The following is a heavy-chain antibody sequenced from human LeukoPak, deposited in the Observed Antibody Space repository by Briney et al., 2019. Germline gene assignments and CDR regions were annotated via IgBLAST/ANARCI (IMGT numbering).Heavy chain of an antibody. D-gene: IGHD1-26*01. V-gene: IGHV1-2*04. CDR2: INPNSGGT. Sequence: GASVKVSCKASGYTFTGYYMHWVRQAPGQGLEWMGWINPNSGGTNYAQKFQGWVTMTRDTSISTAYMELSRLRSEDTAVYYCARDWYSGSYDWFDPWGQGTTVTVSS. J-gene: IGHJ5*01. CDR1: GYTFTGYY. CDR3: ARDWYSGSYDWFDP.